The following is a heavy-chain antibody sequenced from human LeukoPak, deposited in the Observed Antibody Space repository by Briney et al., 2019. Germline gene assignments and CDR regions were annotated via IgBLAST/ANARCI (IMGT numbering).Heavy chain of an antibody. D-gene: IGHD3-22*01. Sequence: GGSLRLSCAASGFTFSSYAMHWVRQAPGKGLEWVAVIWYDGSNENYADSVRGRFTVSRDNSRNTLYLHMNSVRAEDTAVYYCARVAMSDSSGYCDYWGQGTLVTVSS. J-gene: IGHJ4*02. CDR1: GFTFSSYA. CDR2: IWYDGSNE. V-gene: IGHV3-33*01. CDR3: ARVAMSDSSGYCDY.